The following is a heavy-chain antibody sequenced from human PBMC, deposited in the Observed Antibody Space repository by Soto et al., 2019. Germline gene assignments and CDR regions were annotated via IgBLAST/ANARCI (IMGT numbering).Heavy chain of an antibody. CDR2: VNPSGGHT. V-gene: IGHV1-46*01. J-gene: IGHJ4*02. D-gene: IGHD2-21*02. CDR1: GDTFTDYY. Sequence: QVQLVQSGAEVKKPGASVKVSCKASGDTFTDYYIHWVRQAPGQGLEWMGTVNPSGGHTTYAQHFLGRMTMTRDTSTSTLYMELTSLTSEDTAVYYRARGGHLVVVTAALDFWGQGTLVTVSS. CDR3: ARGGHLVVVTAALDF.